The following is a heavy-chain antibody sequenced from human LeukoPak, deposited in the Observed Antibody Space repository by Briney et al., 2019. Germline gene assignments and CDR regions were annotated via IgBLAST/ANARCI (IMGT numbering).Heavy chain of an antibody. J-gene: IGHJ4*02. CDR3: ARGADTHFDY. D-gene: IGHD2-15*01. CDR1: GFTFSSIA. Sequence: GGSLRLSCAASGFTFSSIAMTWVRQAPGKGLEWVSAIGTAGDTYYQGSVRGRFTMSRENAKNSLYLQMNSLTAGDTAVYYCARGADTHFDYWGQGILVTVSS. CDR2: IGTAGDT. V-gene: IGHV3-13*04.